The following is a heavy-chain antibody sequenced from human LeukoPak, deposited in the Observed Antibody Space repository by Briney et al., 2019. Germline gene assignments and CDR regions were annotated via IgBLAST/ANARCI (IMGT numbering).Heavy chain of an antibody. V-gene: IGHV4-31*03. CDR2: IYYSGST. J-gene: IGHJ4*02. Sequence: SETLSLTCTVSGGSISSGGYYWSWIRQHPGKGLEWIGYIYYSGSTYYNPSLKSRLTISVDTSKNQFSLRLSSVTAADTAVYYCARETGLTTVTTKIDYWGQGTLVTVSS. CDR3: ARETGLTTVTTKIDY. D-gene: IGHD4-17*01. CDR1: GGSISSGGYY.